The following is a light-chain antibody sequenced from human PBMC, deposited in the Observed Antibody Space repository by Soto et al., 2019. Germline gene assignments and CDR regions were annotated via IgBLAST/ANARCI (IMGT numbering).Light chain of an antibody. CDR2: GAD. V-gene: IGKV3-20*01. CDR3: QQYSDSVLT. CDR1: QTLTSNY. J-gene: IGKJ4*01. Sequence: EIVLTQSPATLSLSPGERATLSCRASQTLTSNYLAWYQQKPGQAPRLLIHGADSRATGIPDRVSGSGSVTDVTLTISRLEPEDFAVYYCQQYSDSVLTFGGGTKVEIK.